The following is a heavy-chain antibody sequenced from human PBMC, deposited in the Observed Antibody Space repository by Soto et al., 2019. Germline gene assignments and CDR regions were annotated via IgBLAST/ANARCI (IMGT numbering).Heavy chain of an antibody. V-gene: IGHV1-18*04. Sequence: ASVKGSCTASGYTFTSDGISWVRKAPGQGLEWMGWISAYNGNTNYAQKLQGRVTMTTDTSTSTAYMELRSLRSDDTAVYYCARDWYCSSTSCYWIYPNSNMDVWGQGTTVTVSS. CDR3: ARDWYCSSTSCYWIYPNSNMDV. J-gene: IGHJ6*02. CDR1: GYTFTSDG. CDR2: ISAYNGNT. D-gene: IGHD2-2*01.